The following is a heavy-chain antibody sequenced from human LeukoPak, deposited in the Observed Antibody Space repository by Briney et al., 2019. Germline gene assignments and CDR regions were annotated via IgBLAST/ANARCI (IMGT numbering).Heavy chain of an antibody. CDR2: ISSSSSTI. J-gene: IGHJ4*02. V-gene: IGHV3-48*04. Sequence: GGSLRLSCAASGFTFSSYSMNWVRQAPGKGLEWVSYISSSSSTIYYADSVKGRFTISRDNAKNSLYVQMNSLRAEDTAVYYCARDLGYYHPEYLDYWGQGTLVTVSS. D-gene: IGHD3-22*01. CDR3: ARDLGYYHPEYLDY. CDR1: GFTFSSYS.